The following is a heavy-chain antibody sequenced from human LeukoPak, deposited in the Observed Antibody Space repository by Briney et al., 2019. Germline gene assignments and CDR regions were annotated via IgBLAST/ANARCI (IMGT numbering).Heavy chain of an antibody. CDR2: NYPGDSDA. D-gene: IGHD3-10*01. CDR3: ARGPITIVRDSYYFGMNV. CDR1: GYSSTSYS. J-gene: IGHJ6*02. Sequence: GAALKFSCKGSGYSSTSYSIGWVRHMPGKGLEWMGINYPGDSDARSRPSLAGQVPISADESISTAYLQWSSLKASDTAMYYCARGPITIVRDSYYFGMNVWGQETTVTVSS. V-gene: IGHV5-51*01.